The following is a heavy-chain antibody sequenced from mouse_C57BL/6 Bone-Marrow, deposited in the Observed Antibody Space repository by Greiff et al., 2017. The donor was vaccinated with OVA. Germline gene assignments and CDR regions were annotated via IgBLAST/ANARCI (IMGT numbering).Heavy chain of an antibody. CDR2: ISSGGSYT. J-gene: IGHJ4*01. Sequence: EVKLMESGGDLVKPGGSLKLSCAASGFTFSSYGMSWVRQTPDKRLEWVATISSGGSYTYYPDSVKGRFTISRDNAKNTLYLQLSSLKSEDTAMYYCARERRFLYAMEYWGQGNSETASS. CDR1: GFTFSSYG. V-gene: IGHV5-6*01. CDR3: ARERRFLYAMEY.